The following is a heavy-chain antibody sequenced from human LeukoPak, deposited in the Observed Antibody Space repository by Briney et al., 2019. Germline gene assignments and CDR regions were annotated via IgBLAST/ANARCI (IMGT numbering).Heavy chain of an antibody. J-gene: IGHJ4*02. CDR2: ISGSGGST. CDR1: GFTFSSYA. Sequence: GGSLRLSCAASGFTFSSYAMSWVRQAPGKGLEWVSAISGSGGSTYYADSVKGRFTISRDNSKNALYLQMNSLRAEDTAVYYCAKGNGIVGATTFDYWGQGTLVTVSS. D-gene: IGHD1-26*01. CDR3: AKGNGIVGATTFDY. V-gene: IGHV3-23*01.